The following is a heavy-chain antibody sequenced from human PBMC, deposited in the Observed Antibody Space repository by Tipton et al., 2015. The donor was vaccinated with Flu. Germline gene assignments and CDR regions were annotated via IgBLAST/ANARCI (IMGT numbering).Heavy chain of an antibody. CDR1: GDSISSYY. D-gene: IGHD3-3*01. V-gene: IGHV4-59*01. CDR2: IYYSGST. Sequence: TLSLTCAVSGDSISSYYWNWIRQPPGKGLEWIGYIYYSGSTTYNPSLNSRVSISVDTSKNQFSLKLNSVTAADTAAYFCARASGDFWSGYHYYGMDVWGQGTTVTVSS. CDR3: ARASGDFWSGYHYYGMDV. J-gene: IGHJ6*02.